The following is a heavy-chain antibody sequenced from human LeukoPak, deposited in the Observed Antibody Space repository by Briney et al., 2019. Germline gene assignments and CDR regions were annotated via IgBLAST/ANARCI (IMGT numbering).Heavy chain of an antibody. J-gene: IGHJ3*01. D-gene: IGHD6-13*01. V-gene: IGHV4-34*01. Sequence: PSETLSLTCALYGGSFSGYYWSWIRQPPGKGLEWIGEINHSGSTNCNPSLKSRVTISVDTSKNQLSLKLSSVTAADTAVYYCARAWISGWFDPWGQGTMVTVSS. CDR2: INHSGST. CDR1: GGSFSGYY. CDR3: ARAWISGWFDP.